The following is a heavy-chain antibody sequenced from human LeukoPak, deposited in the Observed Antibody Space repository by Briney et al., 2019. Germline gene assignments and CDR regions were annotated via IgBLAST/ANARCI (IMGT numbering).Heavy chain of an antibody. D-gene: IGHD2-15*01. V-gene: IGHV3-48*03. CDR3: AKGPRYCSGDSCYSIDY. J-gene: IGHJ4*02. CDR2: ISSSGSTI. Sequence: SGGSLRLSCAASGFTFSSYEMNWVRQAPGKGLEWVSYISSSGSTIYYADSVKGRFTISRDNAKNSLYLQMNSLRAEDTAVYYCAKGPRYCSGDSCYSIDYWGQGTLVTVSS. CDR1: GFTFSSYE.